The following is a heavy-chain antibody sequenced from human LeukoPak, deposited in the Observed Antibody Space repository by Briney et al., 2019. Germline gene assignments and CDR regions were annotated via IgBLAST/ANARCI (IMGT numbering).Heavy chain of an antibody. V-gene: IGHV4-38-2*01. Sequence: SETLSLTCAVSGYSISSGYYWGWIRQPPGKGLEWIGSIYHSGSTYYNPSLKSRVTISVDTSKNQFSLKLSSVTAADTAVYYCVRGAEEMATIPGDYWGQGTLVTVSS. J-gene: IGHJ4*02. CDR1: GYSISSGYY. CDR3: VRGAEEMATIPGDY. CDR2: IYHSGST. D-gene: IGHD5-24*01.